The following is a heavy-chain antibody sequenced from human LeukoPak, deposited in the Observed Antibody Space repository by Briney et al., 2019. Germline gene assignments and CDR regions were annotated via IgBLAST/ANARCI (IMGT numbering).Heavy chain of an antibody. D-gene: IGHD1-26*01. J-gene: IGHJ4*02. CDR3: ARPNNLGATTPYDS. CDR2: IYYSGST. V-gene: IGHV4-59*08. CDR1: GGPISTYY. Sequence: PSETLSLTCTVSGGPISTYYWNWIRQPPGKGLEWLGSIYYSGSTNYNPSLKSRVTISVDTSKNQFSLKLSSVTAADTAVYYCARPNNLGATTPYDSWGQGTLVTVSS.